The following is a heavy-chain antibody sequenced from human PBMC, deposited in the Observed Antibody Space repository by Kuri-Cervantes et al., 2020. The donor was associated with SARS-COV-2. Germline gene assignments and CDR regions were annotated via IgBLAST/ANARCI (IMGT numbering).Heavy chain of an antibody. CDR3: ARPTWERGYHHSGGYFDL. J-gene: IGHJ2*01. Sequence: SETLSLTCTVSGCSISSSSYYWGWIRQPPGKGLEWIGYTYYSGSTNYNPSLKSRVTISVDTSKNQFSLKLSSVTAADTAVYYCARPTWERGYHHSGGYFDLWGRGTLVTVSS. V-gene: IGHV4-61*05. CDR1: GCSISSSSYY. CDR2: TYYSGST. D-gene: IGHD1-26*01.